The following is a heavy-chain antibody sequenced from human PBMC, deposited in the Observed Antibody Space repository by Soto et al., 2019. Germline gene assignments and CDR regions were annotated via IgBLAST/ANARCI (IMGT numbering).Heavy chain of an antibody. CDR1: GGSISSGGYY. D-gene: IGHD2-15*01. J-gene: IGHJ6*02. Sequence: QVQLQESGPGLVKPSQTLSLTCTVSGGSISSGGYYWSWIRQHPGKGLEWIGYIYYSGSTYYNPSLKGGVTISVDTSKNQFSLKLSSVTAADTAVYYCARSDCSGGSCYSFYYYGMDVWGQGTTVTVSS. CDR3: ARSDCSGGSCYSFYYYGMDV. CDR2: IYYSGST. V-gene: IGHV4-31*03.